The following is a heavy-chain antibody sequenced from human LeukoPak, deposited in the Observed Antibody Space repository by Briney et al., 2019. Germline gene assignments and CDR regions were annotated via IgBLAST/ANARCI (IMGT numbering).Heavy chain of an antibody. CDR2: IKQDGTEK. D-gene: IGHD5-12*01. CDR3: TTHSGYDWDLDY. V-gene: IGHV3-7*01. J-gene: IGHJ4*02. Sequence: AGGSLRLSCAASGFTFTTYWMSWVRQAPGKGLEWVANIKQDGTEKYYVDSVKGRFTISRDNAKNSLYLQMNSLRAEDTAVYYCTTHSGYDWDLDYWGQGTLVTVSS. CDR1: GFTFTTYW.